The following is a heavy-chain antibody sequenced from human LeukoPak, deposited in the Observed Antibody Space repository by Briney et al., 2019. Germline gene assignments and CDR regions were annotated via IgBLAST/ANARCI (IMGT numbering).Heavy chain of an antibody. CDR1: GGSFSGYY. CDR2: INHSGST. CDR3: ARVRLSPTHFDY. V-gene: IGHV4-34*01. J-gene: IGHJ4*02. Sequence: SETLSLTCAVYGGSFSGYYWSWIRQPPGKGLEWIGEINHSGSTNYNPSLKSRVTISVDTSKNQFSLKLSSVAAADTAVYYCARVRLSPTHFDYWGQGTLVTVSP.